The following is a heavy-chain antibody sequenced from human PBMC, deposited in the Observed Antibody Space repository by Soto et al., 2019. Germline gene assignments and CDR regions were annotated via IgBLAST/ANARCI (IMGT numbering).Heavy chain of an antibody. D-gene: IGHD5-12*01. CDR2: IYYSGST. J-gene: IGHJ6*02. CDR1: GGSISSGDYY. Sequence: SETLSLTCTVSGGSISSGDYYWSWIRQPPGKGLEWIGYIYYSGSTYYNPSLKSRVTISVDTSKNQFSLKLSSVTAADTAVYYCARGIVATWSNYYGMDVWGQGTTVTV. V-gene: IGHV4-30-4*01. CDR3: ARGIVATWSNYYGMDV.